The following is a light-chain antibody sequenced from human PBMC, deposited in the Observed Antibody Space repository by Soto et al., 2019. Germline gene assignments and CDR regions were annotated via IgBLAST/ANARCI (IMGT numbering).Light chain of an antibody. V-gene: IGKV1-17*01. CDR1: QGISND. J-gene: IGKJ1*01. CDR3: LQHNSYPWT. CDR2: AAS. Sequence: DIQMTQSASSLSASVGDRVSITCRASQGISNDLVWYQQKPGKAPKRLIYAASSLQSSVPSRFSSSGSGTEFTLTISILQPEDFATYYCLQHNSYPWTFGQGTEVEIK.